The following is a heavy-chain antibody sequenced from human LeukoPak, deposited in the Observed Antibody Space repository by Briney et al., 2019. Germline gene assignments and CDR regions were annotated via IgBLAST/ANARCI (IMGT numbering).Heavy chain of an antibody. J-gene: IGHJ6*03. D-gene: IGHD6-13*01. CDR3: ARDLEVRGGAAAGRPYYYYYSMDV. V-gene: IGHV3-53*01. Sequence: GGSLRLSCAASGFTVSSNYMSWVRQAPGKGLEWVSVVYRAGRTYYADSVKGRFTISRDNSKNTMYLQMNSLRAEDTAVYYCARDLEVRGGAAAGRPYYYYYSMDVWGQGTTVTVSS. CDR1: GFTVSSNY. CDR2: VYRAGRT.